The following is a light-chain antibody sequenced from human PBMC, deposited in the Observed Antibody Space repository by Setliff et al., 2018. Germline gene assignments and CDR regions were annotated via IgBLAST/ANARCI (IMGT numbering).Light chain of an antibody. Sequence: SVLNQPPSTSETPGQKVTISCSGSSSNIGQNTVNWYQQLPGTAPKLLIYSNNQRPSGVPDRFSGSKSDTSASLAISGLQSDDEADYYCEAWDDSLNGPVFGTGTKVTVL. V-gene: IGLV1-44*01. CDR2: SNN. CDR3: EAWDDSLNGPV. CDR1: SSNIGQNT. J-gene: IGLJ1*01.